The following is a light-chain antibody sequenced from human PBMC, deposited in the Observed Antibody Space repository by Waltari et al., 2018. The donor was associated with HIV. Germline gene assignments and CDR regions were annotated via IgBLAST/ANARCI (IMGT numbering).Light chain of an antibody. V-gene: IGLV7-46*02. CDR2: DSE. CDR1: SGFITRGTF. Sequence: QAVVTQEPSLSVSPGAPVTLTCPSFSGFITRGTFPYWFQIRECLNPRTLIYDSEKGHAWTPGRFSGSSVGGKATLTLLGAQPEDEGDYYCLISYNGVRVFGGGTKLTV. CDR3: LISYNGVRV. J-gene: IGLJ2*01.